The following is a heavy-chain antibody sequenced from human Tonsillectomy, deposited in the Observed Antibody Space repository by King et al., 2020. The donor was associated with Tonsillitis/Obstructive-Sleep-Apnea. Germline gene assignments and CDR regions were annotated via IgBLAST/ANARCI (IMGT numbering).Heavy chain of an antibody. D-gene: IGHD1-26*01. J-gene: IGHJ4*02. CDR1: GFTFSTYW. CDR2: MKQDGGEI. V-gene: IGHV3-7*01. Sequence: VQLVESGGGLVQPGGSLRLSCAASGFTFSTYWMSWVRQTPGKGLEWVANMKQDGGEIYYVDSVKGRFTISRDNAKKSLYLQMKSLRVEDTAVYYCARDKVAGATKFDYWGQGTLVTVSS. CDR3: ARDKVAGATKFDY.